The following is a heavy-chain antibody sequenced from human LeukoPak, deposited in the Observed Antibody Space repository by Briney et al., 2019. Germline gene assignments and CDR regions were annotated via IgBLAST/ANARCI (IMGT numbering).Heavy chain of an antibody. J-gene: IGHJ6*02. CDR1: GFTFSSYE. Sequence: GGSLRLSCAASGFTFSSYEMKWVRQAPGKGLEWVSYISSSGSTIYYADSVKGRFTISRDNAKNSLYLQMNSLRAEDTAVYYCARDGYVDYGMDVWGQGTTVTVSS. CDR3: ARDGYVDYGMDV. V-gene: IGHV3-48*03. CDR2: ISSSGSTI. D-gene: IGHD5-12*01.